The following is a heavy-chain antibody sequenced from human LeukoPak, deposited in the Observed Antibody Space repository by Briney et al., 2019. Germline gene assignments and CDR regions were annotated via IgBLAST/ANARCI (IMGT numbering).Heavy chain of an antibody. D-gene: IGHD3-22*01. J-gene: IGHJ4*02. CDR1: GFTFDDYA. CDR2: ISWNSGSI. Sequence: LPGGSLRLSCAASGFTFDDYAMHWVRQAPGKGLEWVSGISWNSGSIGYADSVKGRFTISRDNAKNSLYLQMNSLRAEDTALYHCAKAYYYDSSGYYPTVFFDYWGQGTLVTVSS. CDR3: AKAYYYDSSGYYPTVFFDY. V-gene: IGHV3-9*01.